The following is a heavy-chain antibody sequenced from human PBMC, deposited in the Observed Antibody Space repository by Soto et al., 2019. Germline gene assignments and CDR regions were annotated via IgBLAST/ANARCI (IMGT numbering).Heavy chain of an antibody. Sequence: PGGSLRLSCAVSGFPVSSNYMTWVRQAPGKGPEWVSIIYGGGSTFYADSVKGRFTISRDNSKNTLYLQMNSLRAEDTAVYYCARQYSGSLDYWGQGTLVTGSS. J-gene: IGHJ4*02. CDR2: IYGGGST. D-gene: IGHD1-26*01. V-gene: IGHV3-53*01. CDR1: GFPVSSNY. CDR3: ARQYSGSLDY.